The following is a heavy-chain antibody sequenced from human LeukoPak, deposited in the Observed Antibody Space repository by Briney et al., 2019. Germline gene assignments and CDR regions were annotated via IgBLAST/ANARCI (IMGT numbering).Heavy chain of an antibody. CDR3: AKDLEGIQLRFWRFYY. Sequence: GGSLRLSCAASGFTFSSYAMSWVRQAPGKGLEWVSAISGSGGSTYYADSVKGRFTISRDNSKNTLYLQMNSLRAEDTAVYYCAKDLEGIQLRFWRFYYWGQGTLVTVSS. CDR1: GFTFSSYA. J-gene: IGHJ4*02. CDR2: ISGSGGST. D-gene: IGHD5-18*01. V-gene: IGHV3-23*01.